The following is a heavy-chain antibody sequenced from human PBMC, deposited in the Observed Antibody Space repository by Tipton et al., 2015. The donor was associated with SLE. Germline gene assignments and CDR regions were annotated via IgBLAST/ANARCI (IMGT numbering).Heavy chain of an antibody. CDR3: ARAPDNWNHDY. D-gene: IGHD1-20*01. Sequence: TLSLTCAVYGGSLSGYSWSWIRQPPGKGLEWIGEINHGGSTNYNPSLKSRVAISLDTPKNQFSLRLSSVTAADTAVYYCARAPDNWNHDYWGQGTLVTVSS. J-gene: IGHJ4*02. V-gene: IGHV4-34*01. CDR1: GGSLSGYS. CDR2: INHGGST.